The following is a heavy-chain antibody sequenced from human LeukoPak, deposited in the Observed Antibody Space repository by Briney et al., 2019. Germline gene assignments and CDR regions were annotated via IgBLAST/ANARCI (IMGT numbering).Heavy chain of an antibody. CDR2: IWYDGSNK. J-gene: IGHJ2*01. CDR3: ARGRRWQWPWYFDL. CDR1: GFTLSSYG. Sequence: GRSLRLSCAASGFTLSSYGMHWVRQAPGKGLEWVAVIWYDGSNKYYADSMKGRFTISRDNSKNTLYLQMNSLRAEDTAVYYCARGRRWQWPWYFDLWGRGTLVTVSS. V-gene: IGHV3-33*01. D-gene: IGHD6-19*01.